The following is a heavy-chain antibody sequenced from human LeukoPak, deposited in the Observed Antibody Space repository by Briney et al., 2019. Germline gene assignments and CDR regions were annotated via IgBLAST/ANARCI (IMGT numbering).Heavy chain of an antibody. CDR1: GGSIISYS. V-gene: IGHV4-59*08. CDR2: FYYSGGT. J-gene: IGHJ4*02. Sequence: SETLSLTCTVSGGSIISYSWSWIRQPPGKGLEWIGCFYYSGGTYYNPSLKSRVTISVDTSKNQFSLKLSSVTAADTAVYYCARHGYSSLYYWGQGTLVTVSS. D-gene: IGHD5-18*01. CDR3: ARHGYSSLYY.